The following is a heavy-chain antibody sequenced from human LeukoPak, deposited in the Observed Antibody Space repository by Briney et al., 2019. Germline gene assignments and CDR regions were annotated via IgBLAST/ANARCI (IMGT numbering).Heavy chain of an antibody. CDR2: INSDGSIT. CDR3: ARDAVDTANAV. CDR1: GFTFTTYW. V-gene: IGHV3-74*01. J-gene: IGHJ6*02. D-gene: IGHD5-18*01. Sequence: GGSLRLSCAASGFTFTTYWMHWVRQAPGKGLVWVSHINSDGSITSYADSVKGRFTISRDNAKNTLHLQMNSLRAEDTAVYYCARDAVDTANAVWGQGTTVTVSS.